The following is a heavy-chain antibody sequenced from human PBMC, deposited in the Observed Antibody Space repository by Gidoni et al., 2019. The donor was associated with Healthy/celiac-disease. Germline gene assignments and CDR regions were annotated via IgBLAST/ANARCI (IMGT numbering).Heavy chain of an antibody. CDR1: GGSIRSGGYY. V-gene: IGHV4-31*03. J-gene: IGHJ5*02. Sequence: QVQLQESGPGLVKPSQTLSLTCTVSGGSIRSGGYYWSWIRQHPGKGLEWIGYIYYSGSTYYNPSLKSRVTISVDTAKNQFSLKLSSVTAADTAGYYCARWRAITIFGVVTYNWFDPWGQGTLVTVSS. CDR2: IYYSGST. CDR3: ARWRAITIFGVVTYNWFDP. D-gene: IGHD3-3*01.